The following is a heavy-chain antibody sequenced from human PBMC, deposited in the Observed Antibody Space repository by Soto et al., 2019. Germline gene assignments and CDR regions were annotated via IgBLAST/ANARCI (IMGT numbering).Heavy chain of an antibody. Sequence: GSLRLSCAASGFTFSSYWMHWVRQAPGKGLVWVSRINSDGSSTSYADSVKGRFTISRDNAKNTLYLQMNSLRAEDTAVYYCARELGGLDYYYGMDVWGQGTTVTVSS. J-gene: IGHJ6*02. CDR2: INSDGSST. V-gene: IGHV3-74*01. CDR3: ARELGGLDYYYGMDV. D-gene: IGHD3-16*01. CDR1: GFTFSSYW.